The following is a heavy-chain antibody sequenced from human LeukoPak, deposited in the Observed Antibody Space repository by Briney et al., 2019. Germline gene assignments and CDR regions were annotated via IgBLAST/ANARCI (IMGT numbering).Heavy chain of an antibody. D-gene: IGHD4-17*01. CDR1: GYTFTSYG. V-gene: IGHV1-18*01. J-gene: IGHJ4*02. CDR2: ISAYNGNT. CDR3: AGDYGDYERDDY. Sequence: ASVKVSCKASGYTFTSYGISWVRQAPGQGLEWMGWISAYNGNTNYAQKFQGRVTITADKSTSTAYMELSSLRSEDTAVYYCAGDYGDYERDDYWGQGTLVTVSS.